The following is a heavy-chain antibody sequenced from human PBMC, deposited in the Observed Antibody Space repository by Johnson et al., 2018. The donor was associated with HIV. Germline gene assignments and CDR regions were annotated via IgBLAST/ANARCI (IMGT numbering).Heavy chain of an antibody. J-gene: IGHJ3*02. D-gene: IGHD3-10*01. V-gene: IGHV3-30*03. Sequence: QVQLVESGGGVVQPGRSLRLSCAASGFTFSSYGMHWVRQAPGKGLEWVAVISYDGSNKYYADSVKGRFTISRDNSKNTLYRQMNSLRAEDKAVYYCASEPQRWFGDGSGDDALDIWGQGTMVTVSS. CDR3: ASEPQRWFGDGSGDDALDI. CDR2: ISYDGSNK. CDR1: GFTFSSYG.